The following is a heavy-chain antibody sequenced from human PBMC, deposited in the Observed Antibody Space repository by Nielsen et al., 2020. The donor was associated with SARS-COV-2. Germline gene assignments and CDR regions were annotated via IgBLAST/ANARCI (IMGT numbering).Heavy chain of an antibody. CDR1: GFTFSSYS. D-gene: IGHD2-15*01. CDR2: ISSGSSTI. V-gene: IGHV3-48*04. Sequence: GGSLRLSCAASGFTFSSYSMNWVRQAPGKGLEWVSYISSGSSTIYYADSVKGRFTISRDNAKNSLYLQMNSLRAEDTAVYYCASPRYCSGGSCSPFGYWGQGTLVTSPQ. J-gene: IGHJ4*02. CDR3: ASPRYCSGGSCSPFGY.